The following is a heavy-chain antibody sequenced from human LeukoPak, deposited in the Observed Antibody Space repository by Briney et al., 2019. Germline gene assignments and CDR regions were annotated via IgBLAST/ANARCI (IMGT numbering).Heavy chain of an antibody. CDR2: ISGYNGNT. Sequence: GASVKVSCKTAGYTFTNYGISWERQAPGQGLEWMGWISGYNGNTNYEQKLQGRVTMTTDTSTSKVYMDLTSLTSDDTAVYYCARDGIGDHFWSLFDYWGQGTLVTVSS. V-gene: IGHV1-18*01. CDR3: ARDGIGDHFWSLFDY. D-gene: IGHD3-3*02. J-gene: IGHJ4*02. CDR1: GYTFTNYG.